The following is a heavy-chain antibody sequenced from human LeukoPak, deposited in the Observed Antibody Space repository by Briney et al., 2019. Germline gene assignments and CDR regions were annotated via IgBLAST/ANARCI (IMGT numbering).Heavy chain of an antibody. Sequence: GGSLRLSCAASGFTFSSYAMSWVRQAPGKGLEWVSAISGSGGSTYYADSVKGRFTISRDNAKNSLYLQMNSLRAEDTAVYYCARMLIIMVRGVPDYWGQGTLVTVSS. CDR1: GFTFSSYA. CDR3: ARMLIIMVRGVPDY. D-gene: IGHD3-10*01. CDR2: ISGSGGST. J-gene: IGHJ4*02. V-gene: IGHV3-23*01.